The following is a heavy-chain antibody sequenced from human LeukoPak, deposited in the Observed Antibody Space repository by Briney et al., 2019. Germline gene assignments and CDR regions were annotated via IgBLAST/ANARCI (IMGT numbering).Heavy chain of an antibody. D-gene: IGHD5-24*01. V-gene: IGHV3-30*18. CDR1: GFTFSSYG. CDR2: ISYDGSNK. J-gene: IGHJ4*02. CDR3: AKDRDGSFDY. Sequence: GGSLRLSCAASGFTFSSYGMHWVRQAPGKGLEWVAVISYDGSNKYYADSVKGRFTISRDNSKNTLYLQMNSLRAEDTAVYYCAKDRDGSFDYGGQGTLVIVSS.